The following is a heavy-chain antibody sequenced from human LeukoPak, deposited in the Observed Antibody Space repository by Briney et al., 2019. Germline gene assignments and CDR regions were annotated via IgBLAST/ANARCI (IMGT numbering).Heavy chain of an antibody. D-gene: IGHD5-18*01. V-gene: IGHV1-69*04. J-gene: IGHJ4*02. CDR2: IIPILGIA. Sequence: ASVNVSCKASGGTFSSYAISWVRQAPGQGLEWMGRIIPILGIANYAQKFQGRVTITADKSTSTAYMELSSLSSEDTAVYYCARVDTAMVIDYWGQGTLVTVSS. CDR1: GGTFSSYA. CDR3: ARVDTAMVIDY.